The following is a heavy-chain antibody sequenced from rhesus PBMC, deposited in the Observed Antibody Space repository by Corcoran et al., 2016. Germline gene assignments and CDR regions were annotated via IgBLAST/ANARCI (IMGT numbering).Heavy chain of an antibody. CDR2: MDGYSGTS. V-gene: IGHV4-80*01. CDR3: ARDVGNLGLDS. CDR1: GASINSHW. J-gene: IGHJ6*01. Sequence: QLHLSGPGLVKPSETLSLTCSFSGASINSHWRTWVRQPPGKALEWIGDMDGYSGTSNNNPPLESRITFSKDASKSQFSLRFNYVTAADTAVYFCARDVGNLGLDSWGQGVVVTVSS. D-gene: IGHD1-44*01.